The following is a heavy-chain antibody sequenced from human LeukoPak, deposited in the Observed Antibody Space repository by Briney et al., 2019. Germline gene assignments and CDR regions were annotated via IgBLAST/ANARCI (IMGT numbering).Heavy chain of an antibody. CDR1: GFTFSTYW. Sequence: LPAGSLRLSCAASGFTFSTYWMHWVRQTPGKGLVWVSRISRDGTTTTYADSVKGRFTISRDNAKNTLYLEMNSLRAEDTAVYFCARDGVGASHDYWGQGTLVTVSS. D-gene: IGHD1-26*01. CDR3: ARDGVGASHDY. J-gene: IGHJ4*02. V-gene: IGHV3-74*01. CDR2: ISRDGTTT.